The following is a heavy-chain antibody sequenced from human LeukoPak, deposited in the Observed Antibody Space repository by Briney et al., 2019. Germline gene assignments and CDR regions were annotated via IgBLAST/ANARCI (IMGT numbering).Heavy chain of an antibody. D-gene: IGHD5-18*01. V-gene: IGHV4-34*01. Sequence: PSETLSLTCVVHGGSFSGYYWSWIRQPPGKGLEWIGEINHSGSTNYNPSLKSRVTISVDTSKNQFSLKLSSVTAADTAVYYCARDLVDTAMVLDYWGQGTLVTVSS. J-gene: IGHJ4*02. CDR3: ARDLVDTAMVLDY. CDR1: GGSFSGYY. CDR2: INHSGST.